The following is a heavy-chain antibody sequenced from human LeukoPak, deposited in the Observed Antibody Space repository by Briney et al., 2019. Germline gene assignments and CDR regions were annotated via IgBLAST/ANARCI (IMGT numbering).Heavy chain of an antibody. CDR3: ARDLRYYDSSGYHNWFDP. CDR2: ISGSGGST. D-gene: IGHD3-22*01. J-gene: IGHJ5*02. V-gene: IGHV3-23*01. Sequence: GGSLRLSCAASGFTFRTYAMSWVRQAPGKGLEWVSGISGSGGSTYYADSVKGRFTISRDNSKNTLYLQMNSLRAEDTAVYYCARDLRYYDSSGYHNWFDPWGQGTLVTVSS. CDR1: GFTFRTYA.